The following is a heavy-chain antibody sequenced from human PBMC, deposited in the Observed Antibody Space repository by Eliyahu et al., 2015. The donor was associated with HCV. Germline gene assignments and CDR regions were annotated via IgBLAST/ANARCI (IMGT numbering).Heavy chain of an antibody. CDR2: ISWNSNNV. J-gene: IGHJ1*01. CDR1: GFIFDDHA. V-gene: IGHV3-9*01. Sequence: EVQLVESGGGLVQPGRSLXLSCXAPGFIFDDHAMHWVRQAPGKGLEWVSGISWNSNNVEYVDSVKDRFTISRDNAKNSLYLQMNSLRVEDTGFYYCTKDRAAGYRRDFQDWGQGTLVIVSS. CDR3: TKDRAAGYRRDFQD. D-gene: IGHD6-25*01.